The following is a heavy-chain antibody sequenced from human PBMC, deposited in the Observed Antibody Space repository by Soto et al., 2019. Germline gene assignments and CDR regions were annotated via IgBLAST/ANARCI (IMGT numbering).Heavy chain of an antibody. CDR1: GGSISRRDYY. V-gene: IGHV4-30-4*01. Sequence: SETLSLTCTVSGGSISRRDYYWSWIRQPPGKGLEWIGYIYYSGSTYYNPSLKSRVTISVDTSKNQFSLKLSSVTAADTAVYYCASRKSSPYFDYWGQGTLVTVS. J-gene: IGHJ4*02. CDR3: ASRKSSPYFDY. D-gene: IGHD3-10*01. CDR2: IYYSGST.